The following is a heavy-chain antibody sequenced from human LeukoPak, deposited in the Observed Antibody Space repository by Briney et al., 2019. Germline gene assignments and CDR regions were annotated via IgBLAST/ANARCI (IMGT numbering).Heavy chain of an antibody. CDR3: ARGKPSIFGVVIIDDWFDP. V-gene: IGHV4-34*01. CDR1: GVSFSGYY. D-gene: IGHD3-3*01. Sequence: PSETLSLTCAVYGVSFSGYYWSWIRQPPGKGLEWIGEINHSGSTNYNPSLKSRVTISVDTSKNQFSLKLSSVTAADTAVYYCARGKPSIFGVVIIDDWFDPWGQGTLVTVSS. J-gene: IGHJ5*02. CDR2: INHSGST.